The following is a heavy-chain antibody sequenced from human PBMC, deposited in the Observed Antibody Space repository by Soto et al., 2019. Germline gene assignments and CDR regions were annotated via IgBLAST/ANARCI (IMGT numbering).Heavy chain of an antibody. Sequence: GGSLRLSCAASGFTFSSYAMHWVRQAPGKGLEWVAVISYDGSNKYYADSVKGRFTISRDNSKNTLYLQMNSLRAEDTAVYYCAGGGDNINKSERFDHWGRGTLVTVSS. CDR1: GFTFSSYA. CDR2: ISYDGSNK. D-gene: IGHD3-10*01. V-gene: IGHV3-30-3*01. J-gene: IGHJ4*02. CDR3: AGGGDNINKSERFDH.